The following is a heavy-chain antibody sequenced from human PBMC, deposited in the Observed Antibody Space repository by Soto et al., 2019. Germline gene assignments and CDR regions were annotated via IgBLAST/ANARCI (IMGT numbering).Heavy chain of an antibody. J-gene: IGHJ5*02. CDR1: GGSVSIGSYY. CDR3: ARVLGGSGSYWFDP. CDR2: IYYSGST. V-gene: IGHV4-61*01. D-gene: IGHD3-10*01. Sequence: PSETLSLTCTVSGGSVSIGSYYWSWIRHPPGKGLEWIGYIYYSGSTNYNPSLKSRVTISVDTSKNQFSLKLSSVTAADTAVYYCARVLGGSGSYWFDPWGQGTLVTVSS.